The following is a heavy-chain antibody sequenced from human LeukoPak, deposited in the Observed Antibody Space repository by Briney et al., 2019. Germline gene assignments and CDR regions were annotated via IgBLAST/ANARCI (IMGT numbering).Heavy chain of an antibody. D-gene: IGHD3-10*01. CDR2: VAYNGMT. Sequence: TLSLTRTVSGGSMSNGGYYWNWIRQYPGKGLEWIGFVAYNGMTNQNPSLRSRLAISLDTSKNQFSLELTSVIAADTAVYYCARAPYVSGSFGWFDPWGQGALVTVSS. V-gene: IGHV4-31*03. J-gene: IGHJ5*02. CDR1: GGSMSNGGYY. CDR3: ARAPYVSGSFGWFDP.